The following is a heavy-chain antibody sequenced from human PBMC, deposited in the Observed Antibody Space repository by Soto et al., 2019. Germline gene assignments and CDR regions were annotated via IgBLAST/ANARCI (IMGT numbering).Heavy chain of an antibody. V-gene: IGHV3-7*04. CDR2: INQDGSEK. J-gene: IGHJ4*02. CDR1: GFTFSDYW. CDR3: AGPSGWAGDY. Sequence: EVQLVESGGGLVQPGGSLRLSCVVSGFTFSDYWMTWVRQAPGKGLEWVANINQDGSEKNYVDSVKGRFTISRDNAKNSFYLQMNSLTAEDTAVYYCAGPSGWAGDYWGQGTLVTVSS. D-gene: IGHD3-10*01.